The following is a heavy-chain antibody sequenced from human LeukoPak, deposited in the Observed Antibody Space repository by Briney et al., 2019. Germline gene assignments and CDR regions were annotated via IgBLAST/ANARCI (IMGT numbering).Heavy chain of an antibody. CDR2: ISGSGGST. J-gene: IGHJ4*02. V-gene: IGHV3-23*01. CDR3: ANHRGLTGTTLFPFDY. D-gene: IGHD1-7*01. CDR1: GFTFSSYA. Sequence: GGSLRLSCAASGFTFSSYAMSWVRQAPGKWLEWVSAISGSGGSTYYADSVKGRFTISRDNSKNTLYLQMNSLRAEDTAVYYCANHRGLTGTTLFPFDYWGQGTLVTVSS.